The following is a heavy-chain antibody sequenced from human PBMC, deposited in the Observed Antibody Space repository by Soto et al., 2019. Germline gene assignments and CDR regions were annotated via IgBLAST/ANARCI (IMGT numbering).Heavy chain of an antibody. J-gene: IGHJ5*02. D-gene: IGHD2-2*01. CDR1: GVSISDSTSY. Sequence: SETLSLTCAVSGVSISDSTSYWGWIRQPPGKGLEWIGTIYSAGNTYYNPSLKSRVTISVDRSKNQFSLKLSSVTAADTAVYYCARVPDRWGQGTLVTVSS. CDR3: ARVPDR. CDR2: IYSAGNT. V-gene: IGHV4-39*07.